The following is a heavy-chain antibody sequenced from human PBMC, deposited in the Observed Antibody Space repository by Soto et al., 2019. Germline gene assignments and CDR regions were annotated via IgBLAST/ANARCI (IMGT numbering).Heavy chain of an antibody. V-gene: IGHV1-3*01. Sequence: ASVKAPARLLDTPSLAMLCIGCARPPDKGLSGWDGSTLAMVTNKYYADSVKGRFTISRDNSKNTLYLQMNSLRAEDTAVYYCAKDLRIAVAGTDYFDSWGQGTLVTVSS. CDR2: STLAMVTNK. CDR3: AKDLRIAVAGTDYFDS. CDR1: DTPSLAML. J-gene: IGHJ4*02. D-gene: IGHD6-19*01.